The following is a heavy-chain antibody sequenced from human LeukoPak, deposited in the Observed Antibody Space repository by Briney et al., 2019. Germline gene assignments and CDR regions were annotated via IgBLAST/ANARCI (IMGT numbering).Heavy chain of an antibody. D-gene: IGHD2-2*01. Sequence: PSETLSLTCAVYGGSFSGYYWSWIRQPPGKGLEWIGEINHSGSTNYNPSLKSRVTISVDTSKNQFSLKLSSVTAADTAVYYCARGLRAEAYCSSTSCYPYYYGMDVWGQGTTVTVSS. CDR2: INHSGST. J-gene: IGHJ6*02. CDR3: ARGLRAEAYCSSTSCYPYYYGMDV. V-gene: IGHV4-34*01. CDR1: GGSFSGYY.